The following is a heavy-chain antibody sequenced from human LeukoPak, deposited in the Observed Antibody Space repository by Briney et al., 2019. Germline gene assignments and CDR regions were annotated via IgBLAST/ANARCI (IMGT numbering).Heavy chain of an antibody. Sequence: ASVKVSCKASGYTFTSYDINWVRQATGQGLEWMGWMNPNSGNTGYAQKLQGRVTMTRNTSISTAYMELSSLRSEDTAVYYCARIGRRVPWYYYMDVWGKGTTVTVSS. D-gene: IGHD6-6*01. V-gene: IGHV1-8*01. CDR1: GYTFTSYD. CDR2: MNPNSGNT. CDR3: ARIGRRVPWYYYMDV. J-gene: IGHJ6*03.